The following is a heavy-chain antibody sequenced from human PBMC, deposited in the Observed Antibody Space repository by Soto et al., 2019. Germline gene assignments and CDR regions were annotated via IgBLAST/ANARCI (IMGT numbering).Heavy chain of an antibody. CDR2: IKQDGSEK. CDR1: GLTISSYW. Sequence: GRSRRLSCAASGLTISSYWMSWVRQAPGKGLEWVANIKQDGSEKYYVDSVKGRFTISRDNAKNSLYLQMNSLRAEDTAVYYCARDLAARSDYWGQGTLVTVSS. J-gene: IGHJ4*02. CDR3: ARDLAARSDY. V-gene: IGHV3-7*01. D-gene: IGHD6-6*01.